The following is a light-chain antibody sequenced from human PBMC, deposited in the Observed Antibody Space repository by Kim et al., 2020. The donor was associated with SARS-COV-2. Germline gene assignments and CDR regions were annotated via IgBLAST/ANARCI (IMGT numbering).Light chain of an antibody. Sequence: VSPGERATLSCRASQSVRGYLAWYQQKPGQAPRLLIYGASTRATGIPARFSGSGSGTEFTLTISTLQSEDFGLYYCQQYDNWPPGTFGQGTKLEI. V-gene: IGKV3-15*01. CDR3: QQYDNWPPGT. CDR2: GAS. CDR1: QSVRGY. J-gene: IGKJ2*01.